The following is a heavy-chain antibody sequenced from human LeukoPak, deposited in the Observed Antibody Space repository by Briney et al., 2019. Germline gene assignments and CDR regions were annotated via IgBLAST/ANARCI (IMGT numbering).Heavy chain of an antibody. V-gene: IGHV3-21*01. Sequence: GGSLRLSCAASGFTFSSYSMSWVRQAPGKGLEWVSSISGSSTYIYYADSVKGRFTISRDNTKNSLYLQMNSLRAEDTAVYYCARDKSRMSTVVRDGMDVWGQGTTVTVSS. CDR3: ARDKSRMSTVVRDGMDV. J-gene: IGHJ6*02. CDR1: GFTFSSYS. D-gene: IGHD4-11*01. CDR2: ISGSSTYI.